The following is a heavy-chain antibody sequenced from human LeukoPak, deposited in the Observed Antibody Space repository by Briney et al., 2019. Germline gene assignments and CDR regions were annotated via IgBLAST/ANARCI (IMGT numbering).Heavy chain of an antibody. V-gene: IGHV3-20*04. Sequence: GGSLRLSCAASGFTFDDYGMSWVRQAPGKGLEWVSRINSDGSSTSYADSVKGRFTISRDNAKNSLYLQMNSLRAEDTAVYYCARDRYDSSGYYYNWFDPWGQGTLVTVSS. CDR3: ARDRYDSSGYYYNWFDP. J-gene: IGHJ5*02. CDR2: INSDGSST. CDR1: GFTFDDYG. D-gene: IGHD3-22*01.